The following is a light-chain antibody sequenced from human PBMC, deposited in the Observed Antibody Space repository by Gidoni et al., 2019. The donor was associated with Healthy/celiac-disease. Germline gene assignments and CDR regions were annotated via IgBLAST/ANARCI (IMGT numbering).Light chain of an antibody. Sequence: QSALTQPASVSGSPGQSITISCTGTSSDVGGYNYVSWHQHHPGRAPKLMIFDVSDRPSRVSNRFSGSKSGNMASLTISGLQAEDEADYYCISYTSNSTLGFVVFGTGTKVTVL. CDR2: DVS. CDR1: SSDVGGYNY. J-gene: IGLJ1*01. CDR3: ISYTSNSTLGFVV. V-gene: IGLV2-14*03.